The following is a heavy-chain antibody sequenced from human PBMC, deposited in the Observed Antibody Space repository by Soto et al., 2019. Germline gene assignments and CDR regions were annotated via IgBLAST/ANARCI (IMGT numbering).Heavy chain of an antibody. CDR2: IIPIFGTA. D-gene: IGHD5-12*01. J-gene: IGHJ6*02. Sequence: VASVKVSCKASGGTFSSYAISWVRQAPGQGLEWMGGIIPIFGTANYAQKFQGRVTITADESTSTAYMELSSLRSEDTAVYYCARATSHYIVATYYYGMDVWGQGTTVTVS. V-gene: IGHV1-69*13. CDR1: GGTFSSYA. CDR3: ARATSHYIVATYYYGMDV.